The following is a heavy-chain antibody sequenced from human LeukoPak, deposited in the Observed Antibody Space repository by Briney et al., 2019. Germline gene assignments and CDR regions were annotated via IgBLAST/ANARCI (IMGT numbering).Heavy chain of an antibody. CDR1: GGTFSSYA. CDR3: ARVCRDGYFDY. D-gene: IGHD5-24*01. CDR2: IIPIFGTA. J-gene: IGHJ4*02. V-gene: IGHV1-69*05. Sequence: ASVKVSCKASGGTFSSYAISWVRQAPGQGLERMGGIIPIFGTANYAQKFQGRVTITTDESTSTAYMELSSLRSEDTAVYYCARVCRDGYFDYWGQGTLVTVSS.